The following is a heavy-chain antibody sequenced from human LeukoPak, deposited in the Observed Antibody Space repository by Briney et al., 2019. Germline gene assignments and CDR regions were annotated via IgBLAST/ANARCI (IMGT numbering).Heavy chain of an antibody. CDR1: GFTFSSYS. D-gene: IGHD5-18*01. Sequence: GGSLRLSCAASGFTFSSYSMNWVRQAPGKGLKWVSSISSSSSYIYYADSVKGRFTISRDNAKNSLYLQMNSLRAEDTAVYYCARARGYGYGYVYWGQGTLVTVSS. J-gene: IGHJ4*02. CDR2: ISSSSSYI. V-gene: IGHV3-21*01. CDR3: ARARGYGYGYVY.